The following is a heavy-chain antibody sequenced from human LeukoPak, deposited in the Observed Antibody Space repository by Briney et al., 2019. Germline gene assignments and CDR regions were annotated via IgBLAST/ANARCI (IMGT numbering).Heavy chain of an antibody. CDR1: GFTFNHYA. V-gene: IGHV3-33*01. CDR3: ARDAQRGFDYSNSLKY. CDR2: IWSDGTNS. D-gene: IGHD4-11*01. J-gene: IGHJ4*02. Sequence: GGSLRLSCAAAGFTFNHYAMHWVRQAPGKGLEWVAVIWSDGTNSFYADSVKGRFTISRFDYEGTVYLQMKSLRPEDTGVYYCARDAQRGFDYSNSLKYWGQGTPVTVST.